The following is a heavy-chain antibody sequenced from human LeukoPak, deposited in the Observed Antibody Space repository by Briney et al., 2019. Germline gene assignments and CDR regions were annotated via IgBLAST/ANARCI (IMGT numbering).Heavy chain of an antibody. CDR3: ARAPLDGYYDSSGYYS. CDR2: INHSGST. D-gene: IGHD3-22*01. J-gene: IGHJ4*02. CDR1: GGSFSGYY. Sequence: SETLSLTCAVYGGSFSGYYWSWIRQPPGKGLEWIGEINHSGSTNYSPSLKSRVTISVDTSKNQFSLKLSSVTAADTAVYYCARAPLDGYYDSSGYYSWGQGTLVTVSS. V-gene: IGHV4-34*01.